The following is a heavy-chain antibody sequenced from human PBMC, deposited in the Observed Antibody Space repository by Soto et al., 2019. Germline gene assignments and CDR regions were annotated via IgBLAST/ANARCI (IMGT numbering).Heavy chain of an antibody. D-gene: IGHD3-10*01. J-gene: IGHJ5*02. CDR3: ARDLRRYYYGSGSPNWFDP. V-gene: IGHV1-69*01. CDR2: IIPIFGTA. CDR1: GGTFSSYA. Sequence: QVQLVQSGAEVKKPGSSVKVSCKASGGTFSSYAISWVRQAPGQGLEWMGGIIPIFGTANYAQKFQGRVTITADESTSTAYMELSSLRSEDTDVYYCARDLRRYYYGSGSPNWFDPWGQGTLVTVSS.